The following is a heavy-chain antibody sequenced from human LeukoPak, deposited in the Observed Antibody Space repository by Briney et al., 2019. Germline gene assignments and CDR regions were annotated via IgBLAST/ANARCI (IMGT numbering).Heavy chain of an antibody. CDR2: IKPDGSEK. D-gene: IGHD3-22*01. V-gene: IGHV3-7*01. CDR1: GFTLSRYW. CDR3: AREEGIDSSGYYYVLGY. J-gene: IGHJ4*02. Sequence: GGSLRLSCAASGFTLSRYWMSWVRQAPGKGLEWVANIKPDGSEKHYVDSVKGRFTISRDNAKNSLYLQMSRLRAEDTAVYYCAREEGIDSSGYYYVLGYWGQGALVTVSS.